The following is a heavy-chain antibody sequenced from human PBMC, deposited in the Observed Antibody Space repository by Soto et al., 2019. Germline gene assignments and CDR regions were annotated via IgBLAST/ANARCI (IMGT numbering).Heavy chain of an antibody. CDR2: MYYSGST. D-gene: IGHD2-2*01. CDR1: GDTIISSNYY. CDR3: ARIVVIPAAPDYYNYYGVDV. V-gene: IGHV4-39*01. Sequence: PSETLSLTCTVSGDTIISSNYYWAWIRQSPGQGLEWIGNMYYSGSTYYNLSLKSRVTMSVDTSKNQFSLKISSVTAADASVYYCARIVVIPAAPDYYNYYGVDVWGQGTTVTVSS. J-gene: IGHJ6*02.